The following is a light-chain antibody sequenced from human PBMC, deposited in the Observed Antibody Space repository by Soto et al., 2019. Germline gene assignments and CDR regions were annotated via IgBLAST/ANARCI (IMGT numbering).Light chain of an antibody. J-gene: IGKJ1*01. CDR2: AAS. CDR1: QSIINH. CDR3: QQCDSSPPT. Sequence: DIRLTQSSSSQSASVEDRVIYTCRASQSIINHLNWYQQKPWKAPKLLIFAASRLQSGVPSRFSGSRSGPDVTVTISSLQPEDFATDYCQQCDSSPPTFGHGTKVDI. V-gene: IGKV1-39*01.